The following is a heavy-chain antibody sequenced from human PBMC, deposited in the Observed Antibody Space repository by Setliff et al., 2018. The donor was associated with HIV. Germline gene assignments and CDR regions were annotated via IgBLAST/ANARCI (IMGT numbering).Heavy chain of an antibody. CDR1: GYIFISYG. Sequence: ASVKVSCKASGYIFISYGFSWVRQAPGQGLEWMGWISAYNGNTNYAQKLQGRVTMTTDTSTSTAYIELRNLISYDTAVYYCARAPKRVYYYGSGTYLHDAFDIWGQGQWSPSPQ. CDR2: ISAYNGNT. V-gene: IGHV1-18*01. D-gene: IGHD3-10*01. J-gene: IGHJ3*02. CDR3: ARAPKRVYYYGSGTYLHDAFDI.